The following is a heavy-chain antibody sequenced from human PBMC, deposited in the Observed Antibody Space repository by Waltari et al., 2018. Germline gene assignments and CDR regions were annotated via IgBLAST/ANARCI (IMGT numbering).Heavy chain of an antibody. J-gene: IGHJ4*02. CDR3: AGDGPGGTFDY. CDR2: ISSGSRYI. D-gene: IGHD1-1*01. CDR1: GFTFSPYN. V-gene: IGHV3-21*01. Sequence: EVQLVESGGGLVKPGGSLRVSCAAAGFTFSPYNVHWVRQAPGKGLEWVSFISSGSRYIYYADSVKGRFTISRDNAKNSLYLQMSSLRAEDTAVYSCAGDGPGGTFDYWGQGTLVTVSS.